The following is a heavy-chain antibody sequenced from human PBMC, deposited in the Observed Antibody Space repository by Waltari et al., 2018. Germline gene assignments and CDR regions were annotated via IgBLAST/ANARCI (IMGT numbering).Heavy chain of an antibody. D-gene: IGHD1-26*01. J-gene: IGHJ4*02. V-gene: IGHV4-38-2*02. CDR3: ARLWAGWELLSYFDY. CDR2: IYHSGST. CDR1: GYSISSGYY. Sequence: QVQLQESGPGLVKPSETLSLTCTVSGYSISSGYYWGWIRPPPGKGLEWIGSIYHSGSTYYTPSLKSRVTISVDTSKNQFSLKLSSVTAADTAVYYCARLWAGWELLSYFDYWGQGTLVTVSS.